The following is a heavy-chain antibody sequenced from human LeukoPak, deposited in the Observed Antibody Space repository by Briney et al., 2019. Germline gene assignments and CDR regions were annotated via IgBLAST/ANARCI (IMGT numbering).Heavy chain of an antibody. D-gene: IGHD1-26*01. J-gene: IGHJ4*02. CDR2: INPTGDST. Sequence: ASVKVSCKASGYTFTSYYMHWVRQAPGQGLEWMGVINPTGDSTNHAQKFQGRVTMTWDTSTSTVYMELTGLTSEDTAVYYCARDWELGYWGQGTLVTVSS. CDR1: GYTFTSYY. V-gene: IGHV1-46*03. CDR3: ARDWELGY.